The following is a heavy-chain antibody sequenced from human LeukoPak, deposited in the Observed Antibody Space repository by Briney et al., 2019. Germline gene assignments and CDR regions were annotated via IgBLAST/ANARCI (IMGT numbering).Heavy chain of an antibody. J-gene: IGHJ4*02. CDR2: IWDDGSYK. Sequence: PGGSLRLSCAASGFTFSSYGMHWVRQAPGKGLEWVAVIWDDGSYKYYADSVKGRFTISRDNSKNTLYLQMNSLRAEDTAVYYCAKPTSGSGSFLIDYWGQGTLVTVSS. V-gene: IGHV3-33*06. CDR1: GFTFSSYG. D-gene: IGHD1-26*01. CDR3: AKPTSGSGSFLIDY.